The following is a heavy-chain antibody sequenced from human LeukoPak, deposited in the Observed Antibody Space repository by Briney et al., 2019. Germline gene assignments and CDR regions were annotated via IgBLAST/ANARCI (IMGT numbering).Heavy chain of an antibody. J-gene: IGHJ6*02. Sequence: PGGSLRLSCAVSGFTFSSYAMHWVRQAPGKGLEWVAVTSYDGSNKYYADSVKGRFTISRDNSKNTLYLQMNSLRAEDTAVYYCAREVMVREAWGYYYYYGMDVWGQGTTVTVSS. D-gene: IGHD3-10*01. CDR1: GFTFSSYA. CDR3: AREVMVREAWGYYYYYGMDV. CDR2: TSYDGSNK. V-gene: IGHV3-30-3*01.